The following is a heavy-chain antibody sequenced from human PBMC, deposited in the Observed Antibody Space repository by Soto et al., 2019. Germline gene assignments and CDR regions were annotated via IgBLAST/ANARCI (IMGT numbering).Heavy chain of an antibody. V-gene: IGHV4-59*01. J-gene: IGHJ5*02. CDR3: ARGVATIGP. CDR1: GVSISSYY. CDR2: IYYSGST. Sequence: QVQLQESGPRLVKPSETLSLTCSVSGVSISSYYWSWTRKPPGKGLEWIGYIYYSGSTNYNPSFKSRVTISVDTPKNQFSLKLTSVTAADTAVYYCARGVATIGPWGQGTLVTVSS. D-gene: IGHD5-12*01.